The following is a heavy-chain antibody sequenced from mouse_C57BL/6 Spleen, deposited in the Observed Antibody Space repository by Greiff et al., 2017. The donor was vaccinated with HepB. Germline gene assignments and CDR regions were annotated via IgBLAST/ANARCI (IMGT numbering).Heavy chain of an antibody. CDR1: GYAFSSYW. CDR2: IYPGDGDT. CDR3: ARKDYYGSSFDY. V-gene: IGHV1-80*01. J-gene: IGHJ2*01. D-gene: IGHD1-1*01. Sequence: LVESGAELVKPGASVKISCKASGYAFSSYWMNWVKQRPGKGLEWIGQIYPGDGDTNYNGKFKGKATLTADKSSSTAYMQLSSLTSEDSAVYFCARKDYYGSSFDYWGQGTTLTVSS.